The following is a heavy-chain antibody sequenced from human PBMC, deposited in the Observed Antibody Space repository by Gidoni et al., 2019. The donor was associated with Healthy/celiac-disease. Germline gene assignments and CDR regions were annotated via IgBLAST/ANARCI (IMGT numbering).Heavy chain of an antibody. J-gene: IGHJ4*02. Sequence: QVQLVESGGGVIQPGRSLRLSCAASGFTFSSYAMHWVRQAPGKGLEWVAVISYDGSNKYYADSVKGRFTISRDNSKNTLYLQMNSLRAEDTAVYYCARRSVQGGDYWGQGTLVTVSS. CDR3: ARRSVQGGDY. V-gene: IGHV3-30-3*01. D-gene: IGHD3-10*01. CDR1: GFTFSSYA. CDR2: ISYDGSNK.